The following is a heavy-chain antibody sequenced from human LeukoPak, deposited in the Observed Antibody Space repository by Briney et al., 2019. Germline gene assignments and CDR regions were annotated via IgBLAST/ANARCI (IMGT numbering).Heavy chain of an antibody. Sequence: SETLSLTCTVSGGSISSATYYWGWIRQPPGKGLEWIGSIYHSGSTYYNPSLKSRVTISVDTSKNQFSLRLSSLTAADTALYYCARIGNYYSGMYYFDSWGQGTLVTVSS. J-gene: IGHJ4*02. CDR2: IYHSGST. CDR3: ARIGNYYSGMYYFDS. D-gene: IGHD3-10*01. V-gene: IGHV4-39*07. CDR1: GGSISSATYY.